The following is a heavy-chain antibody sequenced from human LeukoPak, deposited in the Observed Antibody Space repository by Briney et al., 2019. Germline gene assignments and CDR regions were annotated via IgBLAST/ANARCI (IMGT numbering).Heavy chain of an antibody. V-gene: IGHV4-61*01. CDR1: GGSVSSGSYY. D-gene: IGHD2-2*01. CDR3: ARGLVPAAMAHAGFYYYGMDV. Sequence: SETLSLTCTVSGGSVSSGSYYWSWIRQPPGKGLEWIGYIYYSGSTNYNPSLKSRVTISVDTSKNQFSLKLSSVTAADTAVYYCARGLVPAAMAHAGFYYYGMDVWGKGTTVTVSS. J-gene: IGHJ6*04. CDR2: IYYSGST.